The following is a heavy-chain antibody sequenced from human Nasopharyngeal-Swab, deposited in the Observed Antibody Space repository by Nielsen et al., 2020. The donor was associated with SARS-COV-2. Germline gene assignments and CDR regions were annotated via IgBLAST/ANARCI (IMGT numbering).Heavy chain of an antibody. D-gene: IGHD3-22*01. CDR2: ISGSGGST. V-gene: IGHV3-23*01. CDR1: GFTFSSYA. CDR3: ARSGYYYDSSGYYNYWYFDL. J-gene: IGHJ2*01. Sequence: GGSLRLSCAASGFTFSSYAMSWVRQAPGKGLEWVSAISGSGGSTYYADSVKGRFTISRDNAKNSLYLQMNSLRAEDTAVYYCARSGYYYDSSGYYNYWYFDLWGRGTLVTVSS.